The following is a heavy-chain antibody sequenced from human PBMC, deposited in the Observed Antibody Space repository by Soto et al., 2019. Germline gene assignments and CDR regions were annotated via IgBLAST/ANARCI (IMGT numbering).Heavy chain of an antibody. CDR2: ISGSGGST. J-gene: IGHJ4*02. CDR1: GFTFSSYA. CDR3: AKASPPTWIQLSSQFDY. Sequence: GGSLRLSCAASGFTFSSYAMSWVRQAPGKGLEWVSAISGSGGSTYYADSVKGRFTISRDNSKNTLYLQMNSLRAEDTAVYYCAKASPPTWIQLSSQFDYWGQGTLVTVSS. D-gene: IGHD5-18*01. V-gene: IGHV3-23*01.